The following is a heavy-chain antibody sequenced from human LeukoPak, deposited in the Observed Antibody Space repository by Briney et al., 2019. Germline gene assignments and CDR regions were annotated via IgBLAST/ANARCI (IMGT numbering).Heavy chain of an antibody. V-gene: IGHV1-69*06. D-gene: IGHD2-15*01. CDR3: ARGYCSGGSCYDY. J-gene: IGHJ4*02. CDR2: IIPIFGTA. Sequence: ASVKVSCKASGGTFSSYAISWVRQAPGQGLEWMGGIIPIFGTANYAQKLQGRVTITADKSTSTAYMELSSLRSEDTAVYYCARGYCSGGSCYDYWGQGTLVTVSS. CDR1: GGTFSSYA.